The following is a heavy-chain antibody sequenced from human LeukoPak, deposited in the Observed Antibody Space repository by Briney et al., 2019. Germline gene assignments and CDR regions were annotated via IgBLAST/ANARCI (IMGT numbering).Heavy chain of an antibody. CDR3: AKAGYSGYDADFDY. D-gene: IGHD5-12*01. CDR1: GFTFSSYA. CDR2: ISGSGGST. V-gene: IGHV3-23*01. Sequence: PGGSLRLSCAASGFTFSSYAMSWVRQAPGKGLEWVSVISGSGGSTYYADSVKGRFTISRDNSKNTLYLQMNSLRAEDTAVYYCAKAGYSGYDADFDYWGQGTLVTVSS. J-gene: IGHJ4*02.